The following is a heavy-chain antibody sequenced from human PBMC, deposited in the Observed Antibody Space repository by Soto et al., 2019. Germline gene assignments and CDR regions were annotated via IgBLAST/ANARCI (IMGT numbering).Heavy chain of an antibody. CDR3: ATGYQENYFYAMAV. V-gene: IGHV1-69*17. D-gene: IGHD2-2*01. CDR1: GGSFSKYG. Sequence: QVQLVQSGAEVKMPGSSVRVSCKASGGSFSKYGISWVRQAPGQGLEWMGGIIPMFGIGNYAEKFLGRVTITPDQSTSTSHMDLSSLTSEDTALYFVATGYQENYFYAMAVWGQGTTVTVSS. J-gene: IGHJ6*02. CDR2: IIPMFGIG.